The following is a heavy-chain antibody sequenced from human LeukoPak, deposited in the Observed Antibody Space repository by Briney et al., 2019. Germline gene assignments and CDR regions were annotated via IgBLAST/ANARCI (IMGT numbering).Heavy chain of an antibody. V-gene: IGHV1-2*02. CDR2: INPNSGGT. Sequence: ASVKVSCKASGYTFTGYYMHWVRQAPGQGLEWMGWINPNSGGTNYAQKFQGRVTMTRDTSISTAYMELSRLRSDDTAVYYCAGSLEGDVLLWFGESYNWFDPWGQGTLVTVSS. CDR1: GYTFTGYY. D-gene: IGHD3-10*01. J-gene: IGHJ5*02. CDR3: AGSLEGDVLLWFGESYNWFDP.